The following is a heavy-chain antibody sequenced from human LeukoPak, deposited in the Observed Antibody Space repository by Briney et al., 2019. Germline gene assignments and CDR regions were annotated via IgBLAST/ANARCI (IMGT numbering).Heavy chain of an antibody. Sequence: GGSLRLSCAASGFTFSDYYMGWVRQAPGKGLEWVSYIDMSGSTIFYADSVKGRFTISRDNAKNSLFLQMNNLRAEDTAVYYCAKDILAAGLFFDYWGQGALVTVSS. V-gene: IGHV3-11*01. CDR3: AKDILAAGLFFDY. D-gene: IGHD6-13*01. CDR1: GFTFSDYY. J-gene: IGHJ4*02. CDR2: IDMSGSTI.